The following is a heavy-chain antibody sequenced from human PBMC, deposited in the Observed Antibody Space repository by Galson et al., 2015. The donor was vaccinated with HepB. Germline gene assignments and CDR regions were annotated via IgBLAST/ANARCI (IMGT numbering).Heavy chain of an antibody. V-gene: IGHV3-23*01. CDR2: ISGSPDST. Sequence: SLRLSCAASGFTFSSSVMNWVRQAPGKGLEWVSTISGSPDSTNYVDYAKGRFTLYRDNSKNPLFLQMNSLRAEDTAVYYWVKEQEYGDYGEGDVWGQGTTVTVPS. CDR1: GFTFSSSV. CDR3: VKEQEYGDYGEGDV. J-gene: IGHJ6*02. D-gene: IGHD4-17*01.